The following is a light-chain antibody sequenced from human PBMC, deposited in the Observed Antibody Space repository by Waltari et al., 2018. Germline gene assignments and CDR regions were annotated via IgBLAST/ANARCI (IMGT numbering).Light chain of an antibody. J-gene: IGLJ1*01. CDR1: SSNIGSTY. V-gene: IGLV1-47*01. CDR2: RNN. CDR3: AAWDDSLSGLYV. Sequence: QSVLTQPPSASGTPGQRVTIPCSGSSSNIGSTYVYWYQQLPGTAPKLLIYRNNQRPSGVPDRFSGSKSGTSASLAISGLRSEDEADYYCAAWDDSLSGLYVFGTGTKVTVL.